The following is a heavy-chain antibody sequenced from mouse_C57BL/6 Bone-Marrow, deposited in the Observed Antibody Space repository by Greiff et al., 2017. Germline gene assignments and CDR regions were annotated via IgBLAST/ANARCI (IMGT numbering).Heavy chain of an antibody. V-gene: IGHV3-2*02. CDR3: ARREYEDYFDY. CDR1: GYSIPSDYA. D-gene: IGHD2-10*02. Sequence: EVKLQVSGPGLVKPSQSLSLTCTVTGYSIPSDYAWNWIRQFPGNKLEWMGYISYSGSTCYNPSLKSRISITRDTSKNQFFLQLNSVTTEDTATYYCARREYEDYFDYWGQDTTLTVSS. CDR2: ISYSGST. J-gene: IGHJ2*01.